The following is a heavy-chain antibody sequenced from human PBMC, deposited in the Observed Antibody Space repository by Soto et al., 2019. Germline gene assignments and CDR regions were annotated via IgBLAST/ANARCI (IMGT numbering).Heavy chain of an antibody. CDR3: ARDAGSWGY. V-gene: IGHV3-48*02. CDR2: ISSSSSTI. J-gene: IGHJ4*02. Sequence: PGGPLRHPSTAAGFTFSDYSIDCVRQAPGKGLEWVSYISSSSSTIYYADSVKGRFTISRDNAKNSLYLQMNSLRDEDTAVYYCARDAGSWGYWGQGTLVTVSS. D-gene: IGHD3-10*01. CDR1: GFTFSDYS.